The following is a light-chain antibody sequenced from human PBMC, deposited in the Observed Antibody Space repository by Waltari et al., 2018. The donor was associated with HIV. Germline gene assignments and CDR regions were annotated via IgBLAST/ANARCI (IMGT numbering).Light chain of an antibody. CDR3: QQYNHWPPYT. CDR1: ESVNSH. CDR2: GAS. Sequence: EVLMKQSPATLTVSPGERATFSCRASESVNSHLAWYQHKPGQPPRLLIYGASTRATGVPARFSGSGSGTEFTLTISSLQSEDFAIYYCQQYNHWPPYTFGQGTKLEIK. J-gene: IGKJ2*01. V-gene: IGKV3-15*01.